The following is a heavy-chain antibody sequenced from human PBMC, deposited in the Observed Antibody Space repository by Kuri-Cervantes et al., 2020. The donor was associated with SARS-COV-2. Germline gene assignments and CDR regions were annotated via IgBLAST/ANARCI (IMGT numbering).Heavy chain of an antibody. CDR3: ARRGRGAVAGTTKYWYFDL. D-gene: IGHD6-19*01. CDR1: GYSFTSYW. V-gene: IGHV5-51*01. CDR2: IYPGDSDT. J-gene: IGHJ2*01. Sequence: GGSLRLSCKGSGYSFTSYWIGWVRQMPGKGLEWMGIIYPGDSDTRYSPSFQGQATISADKSISTAYLQWSSLKASDTAMYYCARRGRGAVAGTTKYWYFDLWGRGTLVTVSS.